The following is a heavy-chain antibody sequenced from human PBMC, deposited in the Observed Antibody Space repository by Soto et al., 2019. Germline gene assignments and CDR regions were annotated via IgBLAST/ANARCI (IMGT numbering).Heavy chain of an antibody. V-gene: IGHV1-2*02. CDR1: GYTFTAYY. D-gene: IGHD3-10*01. CDR3: ARNMDYYYGPGSGNGHGF. Sequence: QVQLVQSGAELKEPGDSVRVSCEASGYTFTAYYIHWVRQAPGQGLEWMGWINPRFGDTSYAQDFQGRVSMTRDTSISTVYMELSRLTSDDTAIYYCARNMDYYYGPGSGNGHGFLGQGTTVTVFS. CDR2: INPRFGDT. J-gene: IGHJ6*02.